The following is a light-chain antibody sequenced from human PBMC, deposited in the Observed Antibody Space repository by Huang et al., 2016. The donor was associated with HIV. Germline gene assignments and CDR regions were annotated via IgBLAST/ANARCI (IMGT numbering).Light chain of an antibody. CDR3: QQRSKWPLT. CDR1: QSIGTY. Sequence: EIVLTQSPVTLSLSQGDRATLSCRASQSIGTYLAWYQQKSGQAPRLLIYDVSNRASGVPARFSASVSETDFTLTIASLDPDDFAIYHCQQRSKWPLTFGGGTKVEMK. V-gene: IGKV3-11*01. J-gene: IGKJ4*01. CDR2: DVS.